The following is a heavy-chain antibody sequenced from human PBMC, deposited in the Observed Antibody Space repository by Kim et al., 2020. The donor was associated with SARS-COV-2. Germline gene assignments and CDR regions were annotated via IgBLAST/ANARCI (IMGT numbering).Heavy chain of an antibody. CDR3: ARQFGMVAATGADY. J-gene: IGHJ4*02. V-gene: IGHV4-39*01. Sequence: NPTLKSRVTISVDTAKNQFSRKLSSVTAADTAVYYCARQFGMVAATGADYWGQGTLVTVSS. D-gene: IGHD2-15*01.